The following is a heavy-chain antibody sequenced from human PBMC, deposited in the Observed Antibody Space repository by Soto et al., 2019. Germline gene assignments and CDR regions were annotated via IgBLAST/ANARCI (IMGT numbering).Heavy chain of an antibody. D-gene: IGHD4-17*01. V-gene: IGHV3-30-3*01. CDR3: ARVVHDYGDYPDY. Sequence: QVQLVESGGGVVQPGRSLRLSCAASGFTFSSYAMHWVCQAPGKGLEWVAVISYDGSNKYYADSVKGRFTISRDNSKNTLYLQMNSLRAEDTAVYYCARVVHDYGDYPDYWGQGTLVTVSS. CDR2: ISYDGSNK. J-gene: IGHJ4*02. CDR1: GFTFSSYA.